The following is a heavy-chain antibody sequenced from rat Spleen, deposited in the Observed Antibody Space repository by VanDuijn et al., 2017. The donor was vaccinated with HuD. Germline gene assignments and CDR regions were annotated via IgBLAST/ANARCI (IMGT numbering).Heavy chain of an antibody. CDR2: ISTGGDNT. D-gene: IGHD1-2*01. V-gene: IGHV5-27*01. CDR1: GFTFSNYY. Sequence: EVQLVESGGGLVQPGRSLKLSCAASGFTFSNYYMAWVRQAPTKGLEWVAYISTGGDNTYYRDSVKGRFTISRDNAKSTLYLQLDSLRSEDTATYYCSREDSSYIPFVYWGQGTLVTVSS. J-gene: IGHJ3*01. CDR3: SREDSSYIPFVY.